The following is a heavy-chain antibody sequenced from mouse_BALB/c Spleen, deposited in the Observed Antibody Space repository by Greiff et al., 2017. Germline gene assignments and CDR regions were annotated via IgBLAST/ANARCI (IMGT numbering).Heavy chain of an antibody. D-gene: IGHD2-10*02. J-gene: IGHJ4*01. CDR1: GFTFSSFG. CDR3: AREFGNYAMDY. CDR2: ISSGSSTI. Sequence: DVMLVESGGGLVQPGGSRKLSCAASGFTFSSFGMHWVRQAPEKGLEWVAYISSGSSTIYYADTVKGRFTISRDNPKNTLFLQMTSLRSEDTAMYYCAREFGNYAMDYWGQGTSVTVSS. V-gene: IGHV5-17*02.